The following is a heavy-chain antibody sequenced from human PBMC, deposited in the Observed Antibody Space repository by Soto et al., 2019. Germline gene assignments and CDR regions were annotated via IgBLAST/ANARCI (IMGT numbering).Heavy chain of an antibody. CDR1: GFTFSSYA. CDR2: ISGSGGST. D-gene: IGHD2-2*01. Sequence: GGSLRLSCAASGFTFSSYAMSWVRQAPGKGLEWVSAISGSGGSTYYADSVKGRFTISRDNSKNTLYLQMNSLRAEDTAVYYCAKDTLGGYQLPLYYFDYWGQGTLVTVSS. J-gene: IGHJ4*02. V-gene: IGHV3-23*01. CDR3: AKDTLGGYQLPLYYFDY.